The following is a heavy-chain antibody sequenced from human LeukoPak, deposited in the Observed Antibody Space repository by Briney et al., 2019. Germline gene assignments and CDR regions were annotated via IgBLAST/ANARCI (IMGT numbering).Heavy chain of an antibody. CDR1: GGSFSANY. D-gene: IGHD3-3*01. CDR2: IYYSGST. V-gene: IGHV4-34*01. J-gene: IGHJ4*02. Sequence: PSETLSLTCAVYGGSFSANYWSWIRQPPGKGLEWIGYIYYSGSTYYNPSLKSRLTISVDTSKNQFSLKLSSVTAADTAVYYCARAVGDYDFWSGYYGLFDYWGQGTLVTVSS. CDR3: ARAVGDYDFWSGYYGLFDY.